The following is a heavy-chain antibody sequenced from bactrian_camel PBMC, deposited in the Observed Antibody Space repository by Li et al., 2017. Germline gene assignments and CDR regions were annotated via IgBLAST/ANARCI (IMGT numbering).Heavy chain of an antibody. J-gene: IGHJ4*01. CDR1: GSTFDDSD. CDR2: ISSDGTT. V-gene: IGHV3S61*01. CDR3: AARKTYGGSQPYDY. Sequence: HVQLVESGGGSVQTGGSLRLSCAASGSTFDDSDNRWYRQVVPGVDCDLVSSISSDGTTYYADSVKGRFTISRDNAKNTVYLQLNSLKTEDMAMYYCAARKTYGGSQPYDYWSQGTQVTVS. D-gene: IGHD6*01.